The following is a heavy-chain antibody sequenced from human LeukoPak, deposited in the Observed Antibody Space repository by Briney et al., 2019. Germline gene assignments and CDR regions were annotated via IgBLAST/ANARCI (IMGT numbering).Heavy chain of an antibody. J-gene: IGHJ4*02. CDR3: ARRPPVRDYYDSCGSHYFDY. Sequence: GGSLRLSCAASGFTFSSYAMSWVRQAPGKGLEWVSAISGSGGSTYYADSVKGRFTISRDNSKNTLYLQMNSLRAEDTAVYYCARRPPVRDYYDSCGSHYFDYWGQGTLVTVSS. D-gene: IGHD3-22*01. V-gene: IGHV3-23*01. CDR1: GFTFSSYA. CDR2: ISGSGGST.